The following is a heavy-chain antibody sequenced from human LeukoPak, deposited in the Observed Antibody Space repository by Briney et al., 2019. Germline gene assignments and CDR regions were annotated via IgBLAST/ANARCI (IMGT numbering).Heavy chain of an antibody. CDR2: IYTSGTT. Sequence: SETLSLTCTVSGGSVRRGNYYWTWIRQPAGSGLEWIGRIYTSGTTDYNPSLRTRVTISVDASRNQFSLHLSSVTAADTAVYYCARWSGSVTARNYYYYMDAWGEGTTVTVSS. CDR1: GGSVRRGNYY. V-gene: IGHV4-61*02. J-gene: IGHJ6*03. D-gene: IGHD6-6*01. CDR3: ARWSGSVTARNYYYYMDA.